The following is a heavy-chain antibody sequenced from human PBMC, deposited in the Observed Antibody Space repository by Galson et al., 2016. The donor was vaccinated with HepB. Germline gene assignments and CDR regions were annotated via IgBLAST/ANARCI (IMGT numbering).Heavy chain of an antibody. CDR3: AKGGCSTTYCYPGDLFDP. Sequence: SLRLSCAASGVTLRSYAMSWVRQAPGKGLEWVSVISGNGGSTYYADSVKGRFTISRDNSKNTLFLQMNSLRAEDTVVYYCAKGGCSTTYCYPGDLFDPWGQGTLVTVSS. D-gene: IGHD2-2*01. CDR2: ISGNGGST. V-gene: IGHV3-23*01. J-gene: IGHJ5*02. CDR1: GVTLRSYA.